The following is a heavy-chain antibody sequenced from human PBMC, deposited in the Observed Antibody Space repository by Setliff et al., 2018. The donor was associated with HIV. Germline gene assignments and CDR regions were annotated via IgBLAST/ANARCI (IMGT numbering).Heavy chain of an antibody. D-gene: IGHD6-6*01. V-gene: IGHV3-15*01. CDR3: ARDVGSSSYFDY. CDR1: GFTFSSSA. J-gene: IGHJ4*02. CDR2: IKTKTDAGAT. Sequence: PGESLKISCAASGFTFSSSAMSWVRQAPGKGLEWVGRIKTKTDAGATDYAAPVKGRFTISRDDSKNTLFLQMDSLTTEGTAVYYCARDVGSSSYFDYWGQGTLVTVSS.